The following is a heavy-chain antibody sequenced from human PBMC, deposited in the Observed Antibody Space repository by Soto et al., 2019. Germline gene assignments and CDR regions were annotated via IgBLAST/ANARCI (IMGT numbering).Heavy chain of an antibody. CDR2: ISGNGGAT. V-gene: IGHV3-23*01. D-gene: IGHD3-3*01. CDR3: APRLTIFGIVKLSTWFDP. J-gene: IGHJ5*02. CDR1: GFTFSTFA. Sequence: HPGGSLRLSCAASGFTFSTFAMSWVRQSPGKGLEWVSTISGNGGATFYADSVKGRFTISRDNSKKTLYLQMNGLRAEDTAVYYCAPRLTIFGIVKLSTWFDPWGQGTLVTVSS.